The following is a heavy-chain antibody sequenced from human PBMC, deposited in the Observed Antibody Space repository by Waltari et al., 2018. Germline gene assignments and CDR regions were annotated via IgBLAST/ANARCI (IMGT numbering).Heavy chain of an antibody. D-gene: IGHD3-10*01. CDR1: GLPANNFW. CDR2: MNPDGRAK. V-gene: IGHV3-7*01. J-gene: IGHJ4*02. Sequence: EVQLVESGGGLVQPGGSLSLSCAASGLPANNFWMNWVRQAPGKGLEWVANMNPDGRAKNYVDSVKGRFTISRDSAKNSVYLQMNSLRAEDTAVYYCLTSGGYWGQGTLVTVSS. CDR3: LTSGGY.